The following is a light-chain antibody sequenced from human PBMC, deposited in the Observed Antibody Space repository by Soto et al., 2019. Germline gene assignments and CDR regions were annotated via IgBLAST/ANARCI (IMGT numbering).Light chain of an antibody. CDR1: QSVSSN. CDR2: GAS. J-gene: IGKJ4*01. V-gene: IGKV3-15*01. CDR3: QQYNKWPLT. Sequence: EIVMTQSPATLSVSPGERATLSCRASQSVSSNLAWYQQKPGQAPRLLIYGASTRATGIPARFSGSGSGTEFTVTINSLQSEDFAVYCCQQYNKWPLTFGGGTKGEIK.